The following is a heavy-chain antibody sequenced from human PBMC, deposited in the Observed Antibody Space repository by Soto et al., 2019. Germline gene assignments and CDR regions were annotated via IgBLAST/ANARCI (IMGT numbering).Heavy chain of an antibody. CDR1: GGSISSSSYY. D-gene: IGHD3-3*01. CDR3: ASTSITIFGVVHTPNPSDY. J-gene: IGHJ4*02. V-gene: IGHV4-39*01. CDR2: IYYSGST. Sequence: QLQLQESGPGLVKPSETLSLTCTVSGGSISSSSYYWGGIRQPPGKVLEWIGSIYYSGSTYYNPSLKSRVTISVDTSKNQFSLKLSSVTAADTAVYYCASTSITIFGVVHTPNPSDYWGQGTLVTVSS.